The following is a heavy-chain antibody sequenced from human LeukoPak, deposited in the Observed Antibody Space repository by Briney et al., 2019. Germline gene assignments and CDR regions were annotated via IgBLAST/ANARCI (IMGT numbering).Heavy chain of an antibody. CDR1: GFTFSDYS. Sequence: PGGSLRLSCAASGFTFSDYSMTWVRQAPGKGLEWVSSITTSSTYIYYADSVRVRFTISRDNAKNSLYLQMTSLRAEDTAVYYCARPRTASDNWGQGTLVTVSS. CDR3: ARPRTASDN. V-gene: IGHV3-21*01. J-gene: IGHJ4*02. D-gene: IGHD4-17*01. CDR2: ITTSSTYI.